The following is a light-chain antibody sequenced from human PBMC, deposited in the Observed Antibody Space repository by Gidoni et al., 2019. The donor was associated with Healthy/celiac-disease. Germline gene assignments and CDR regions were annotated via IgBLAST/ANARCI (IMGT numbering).Light chain of an antibody. CDR3: QQYDNLRIT. CDR2: DAS. J-gene: IGKJ5*01. Sequence: DIQMTQSPSSLSASVGDRVTITCRASQNISSYLNWYQQKPGKAPKLLIYDASNLETGVPSRFSGSGSGTDFTFTISSLQPEDIATYYCQQYDNLRITFGQXTRLEIK. V-gene: IGKV1-33*01. CDR1: QNISSY.